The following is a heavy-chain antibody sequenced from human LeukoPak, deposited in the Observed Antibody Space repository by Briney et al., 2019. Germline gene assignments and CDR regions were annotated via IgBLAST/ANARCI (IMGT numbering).Heavy chain of an antibody. D-gene: IGHD6-19*01. CDR2: ISAYNGNT. Sequence: ASVKVSCKASGYTFTSYGISWVRQAPGLGLEWMGWISAYNGNTNYAQKLQGRVTMTTDTSTSTAYMELRSLRSDDTAVYYCARDGWRAVAPRGPFDYWGQGTLVTVSS. CDR3: ARDGWRAVAPRGPFDY. CDR1: GYTFTSYG. J-gene: IGHJ4*02. V-gene: IGHV1-18*04.